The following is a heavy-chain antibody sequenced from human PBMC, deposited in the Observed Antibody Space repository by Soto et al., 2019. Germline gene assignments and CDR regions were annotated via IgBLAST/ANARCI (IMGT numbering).Heavy chain of an antibody. CDR1: GYTFSSCA. D-gene: IGHD6-19*01. Sequence: QVQVVQSGTEVKKPGASVKVSCKASGYTFSSCAIHWVRQAPGQRLEWMGWINTDNGNTKYSPKCQGRVTITRDTSASTAYMELSSLTSEDTAVYYCVRARAVDWYLDVWGRGTLVTVSS. J-gene: IGHJ2*01. V-gene: IGHV1-3*04. CDR3: VRARAVDWYLDV. CDR2: INTDNGNT.